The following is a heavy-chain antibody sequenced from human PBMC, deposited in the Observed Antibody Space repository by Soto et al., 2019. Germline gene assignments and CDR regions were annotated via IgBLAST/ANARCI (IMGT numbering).Heavy chain of an antibody. V-gene: IGHV1-2*02. CDR3: AKDEGGIFDS. CDR1: GYTFAAHY. J-gene: IGHJ4*01. D-gene: IGHD3-16*01. Sequence: ASVKVSCKTSGYTFAAHYLHWVRQAPGQGLEWMGFIFPNSVGSTTSAPQFEGRVTMTRDSSLSTAYLELSGLTSEDTGVYYCAKDEGGIFDSWGQGTLVTVSS. CDR2: IFPNSVGST.